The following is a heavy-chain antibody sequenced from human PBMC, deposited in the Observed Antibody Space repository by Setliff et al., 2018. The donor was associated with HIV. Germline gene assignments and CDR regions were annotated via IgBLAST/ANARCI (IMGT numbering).Heavy chain of an antibody. CDR2: IYYSGSS. CDR3: ARDLSSGWYFDY. D-gene: IGHD6-19*01. Sequence: SETLSLTCTVSGDSISRYYWSWIRQPPGKGLEWIGYIYYSGSSNYNPSLKSRVTISVNTSKNQFSLKLSSVTAADTAVYYCARDLSSGWYFDYWGQGTLVTV. CDR1: GDSISRYY. J-gene: IGHJ4*02. V-gene: IGHV4-59*01.